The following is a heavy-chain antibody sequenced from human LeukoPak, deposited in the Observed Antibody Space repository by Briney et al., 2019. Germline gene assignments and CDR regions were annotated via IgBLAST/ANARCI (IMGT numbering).Heavy chain of an antibody. V-gene: IGHV4-4*07. J-gene: IGHJ4*02. CDR2: IYTSGGT. CDR1: GGSISSYY. Sequence: SETLSLTCTVSGGSISSYYRSWIRQPAGKGLEWIGRIYTSGGTNCNPSLKSRVTMSVDTSKNQFSLKLSSVTAADTAVYYCARDSLPLQQWLVRGYFDYWGQGTLVTVSS. CDR3: ARDSLPLQQWLVRGYFDY. D-gene: IGHD6-19*01.